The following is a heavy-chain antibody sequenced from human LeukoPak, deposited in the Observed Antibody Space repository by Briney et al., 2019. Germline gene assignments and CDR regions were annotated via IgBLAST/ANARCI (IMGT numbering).Heavy chain of an antibody. CDR1: GYSISSGYY. D-gene: IGHD4-17*01. CDR2: IYHSGST. V-gene: IGHV4-38-2*01. J-gene: IGHJ4*02. Sequence: SETLSLTCAVSGYSISSGYYWGWIRQPPGKGLEWIGSIYHSGSTYYNPSLKSRVTISVDTSKNQFSLKLSSVTAADTAVYYCARGWNYGDYVFDYWGQGTLVTLSS. CDR3: ARGWNYGDYVFDY.